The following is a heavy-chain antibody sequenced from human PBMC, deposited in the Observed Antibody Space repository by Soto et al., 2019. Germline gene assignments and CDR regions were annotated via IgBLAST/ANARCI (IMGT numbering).Heavy chain of an antibody. V-gene: IGHV4-59*08. CDR2: IYYSGST. D-gene: IGHD1-26*01. CDR3: ARHRSRELRLGLDY. J-gene: IGHJ4*02. Sequence: SETLSLTCTVSGGSISSYYWSWIRQPPGKGLEWIGYIYYSGSTNYNPSLKSRVTISVDTSKNQFSLKLSSVTAADTAVYYCARHRSRELRLGLDYWGQGTLVTSPQ. CDR1: GGSISSYY.